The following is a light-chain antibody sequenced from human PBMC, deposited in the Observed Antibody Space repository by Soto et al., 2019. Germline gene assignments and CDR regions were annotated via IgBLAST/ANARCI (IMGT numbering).Light chain of an antibody. CDR1: QNMNNY. CDR3: QQSYNAPYT. V-gene: IGKV1-39*01. CDR2: NAS. Sequence: DIQMTQSPSSLSASVGDRVTITCGANQNMNNYLNWYQQKSEEVPKALLYNASTLQSGVPSRFSGSGSGTDFTLTISSLQPEDVATYYCQQSYNAPYTFCQGTKLEIK. J-gene: IGKJ2*01.